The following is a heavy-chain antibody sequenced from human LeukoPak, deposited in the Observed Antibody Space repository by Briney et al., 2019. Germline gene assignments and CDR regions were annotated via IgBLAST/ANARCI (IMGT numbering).Heavy chain of an antibody. D-gene: IGHD2-15*01. V-gene: IGHV3-30*03. CDR3: ARATWDS. CDR1: GFTFSNYG. CDR2: ISHDGSNN. J-gene: IGHJ4*02. Sequence: GGSLRLSCAASGFTFSNYGMHWVRQAPGKGLEWVVVISHDGSNNNYADSVKGRFTISRDNTKNSLYLQMNGLRAEDTAVYYCARATWDSWGQGALVTVSS.